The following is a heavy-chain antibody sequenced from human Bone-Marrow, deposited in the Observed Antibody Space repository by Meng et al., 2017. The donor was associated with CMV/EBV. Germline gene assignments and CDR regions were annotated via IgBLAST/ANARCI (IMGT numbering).Heavy chain of an antibody. V-gene: IGHV1-69*06. CDR1: GGTFSSYA. D-gene: IGHD3-3*02. J-gene: IGHJ4*02. Sequence: SVKVSCKASGGTFSSYAISWVRQAPGQGLEWMGGIIPIFGTANYAQKFQGRVTITADKSTSTVYMELSSLRSEDTAVYYCASDLDLALANHVDDWGQGTLDTVSS. CDR2: IIPIFGTA. CDR3: ASDLDLALANHVDD.